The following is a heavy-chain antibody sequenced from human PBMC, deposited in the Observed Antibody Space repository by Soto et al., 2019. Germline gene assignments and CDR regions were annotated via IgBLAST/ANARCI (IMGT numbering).Heavy chain of an antibody. CDR1: GYTXSSYY. V-gene: IGHV1-46*01. J-gene: IGHJ4*01. CDR3: ARPTVVGATVRYFFDY. D-gene: IGHD1-26*01. Sequence: GXSXKVSYKATGYTXSSYYSYLVRQAPGQGLEWMGVINPGGGSTNYAKKFKGRVNMTRETSTSTVYIELSSLKSEETAVYYCARPTVVGATVRYFFDYWGQGTLGPVSS. CDR2: INPGGGST.